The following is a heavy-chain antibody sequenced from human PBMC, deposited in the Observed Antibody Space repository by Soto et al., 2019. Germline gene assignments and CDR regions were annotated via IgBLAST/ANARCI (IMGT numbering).Heavy chain of an antibody. Sequence: QVQLVQSGAEVKKPGSSVKVSCKASGGTFSSHVFNWVRQAPGQGLEWMGGIMPIIGTANYAQKFQGRVTITSKKSTSTAYMELSSMRSEDTAVYYCARDLEFRDGNISHLDYWGQGTLVTVSS. D-gene: IGHD3-10*01. CDR2: IMPIIGTA. CDR3: ARDLEFRDGNISHLDY. V-gene: IGHV1-69*06. CDR1: GGTFSSHV. J-gene: IGHJ4*02.